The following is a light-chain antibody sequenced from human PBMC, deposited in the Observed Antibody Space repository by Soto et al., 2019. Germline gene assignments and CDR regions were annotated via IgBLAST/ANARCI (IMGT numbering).Light chain of an antibody. Sequence: QSVLTQPPSASGTPGQRVTISCSGSSSNIGSNTVNWYQQLPGTAPKLLIYSNNQRPSGVPDRISGSKSDTSASLAISGLQSEDEADYYCAAWDDRLNAVVFGGGTKLTVL. CDR2: SNN. CDR3: AAWDDRLNAVV. CDR1: SSNIGSNT. J-gene: IGLJ2*01. V-gene: IGLV1-44*01.